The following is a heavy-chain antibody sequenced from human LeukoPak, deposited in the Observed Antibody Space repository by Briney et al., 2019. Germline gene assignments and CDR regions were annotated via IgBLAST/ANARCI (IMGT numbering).Heavy chain of an antibody. CDR1: GFTFSSYS. Sequence: GGSLRRSCAASGFTFSSYSMNWVRQAPGKGLEWVSSISSSSSYIYYADSVKGRFTISRDNAKNSLYLQMNSLRAEDTAVYYCARDANPWAVTNKYFQHWGQGTLVTVSS. D-gene: IGHD4-17*01. V-gene: IGHV3-21*01. CDR3: ARDANPWAVTNKYFQH. CDR2: ISSSSSYI. J-gene: IGHJ1*01.